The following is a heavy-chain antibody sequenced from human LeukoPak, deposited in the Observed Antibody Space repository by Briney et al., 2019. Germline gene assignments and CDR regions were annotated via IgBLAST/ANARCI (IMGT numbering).Heavy chain of an antibody. CDR2: IKSKTDGGTT. D-gene: IGHD2-15*01. CDR1: GLTLSDAW. V-gene: IGHV3-15*01. Sequence: GGFLRLSCAASGLTLSDAWMSWVRQAPGKGLEWVGRIKSKTDGGTTDYAAPVKGRFTMSRDDSKNTLYLEMNSLKTEDTAVYYCTTYVCSGGSCYYFDNWGQGTLVTVSS. CDR3: TTYVCSGGSCYYFDN. J-gene: IGHJ4*02.